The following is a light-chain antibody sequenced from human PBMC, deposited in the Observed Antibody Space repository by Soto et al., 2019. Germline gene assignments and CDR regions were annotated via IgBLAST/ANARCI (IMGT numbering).Light chain of an antibody. V-gene: IGKV3-15*01. Sequence: EIVMTQSPATLSVSPGERVTLSCRARQSVGSNLAWYQQKPGQAPRLLIYGASTRATGIPARFSGSGSETEFTLTISSLQAEDFAVYYCQQRSNWPLTFGGGTKVDI. CDR3: QQRSNWPLT. CDR1: QSVGSN. CDR2: GAS. J-gene: IGKJ4*01.